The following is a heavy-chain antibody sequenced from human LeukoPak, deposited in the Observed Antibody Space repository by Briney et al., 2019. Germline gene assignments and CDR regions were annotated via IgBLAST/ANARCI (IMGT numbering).Heavy chain of an antibody. CDR2: IYYSGTT. CDR3: ARLGGYYSRGSSYDFVY. Sequence: SEALSLTFTVSGGSISSGDDYWSWIRQPPGKALEWIGYIYYSGTTSYNPSLKSRASISLDTPKNQFSLKLTSVTAADTAVYFCARLGGYYSRGSSYDFVYWGQGSLVTVSS. D-gene: IGHD2-15*01. J-gene: IGHJ4*02. CDR1: GGSISSGDDY. V-gene: IGHV4-30-4*01.